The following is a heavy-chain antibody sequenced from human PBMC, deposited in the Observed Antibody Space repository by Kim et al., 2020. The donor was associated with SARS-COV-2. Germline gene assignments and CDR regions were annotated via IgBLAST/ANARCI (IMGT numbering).Heavy chain of an antibody. D-gene: IGHD2-2*01. V-gene: IGHV3-66*02. J-gene: IGHJ4*02. CDR3: ARRIPTSWDLDY. CDR1: GFTVSSSY. Sequence: GGSLRLSCEASGFTVSSSYMNWVRQAPGKGLEWVSIIYRGGNTYYADSVEGRFTISRDNSKNTQFLQKNSLRAEDTAVYYCARRIPTSWDLDYWGQGTLVTVSS. CDR2: IYRGGNT.